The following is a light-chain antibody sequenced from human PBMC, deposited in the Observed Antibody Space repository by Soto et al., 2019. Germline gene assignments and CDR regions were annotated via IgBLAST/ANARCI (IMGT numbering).Light chain of an antibody. V-gene: IGKV3-20*01. CDR3: QQYGRSRYT. CDR2: GAS. Sequence: EIVLPQSPGTPSLSPGERATLSCRASQSVSSSYLAWYQQKPGQAPRLLIYGASSRATGLPDRFSGSGSGTDFTLTISRLEPEDFAVYYCQQYGRSRYTFGQGTKLEIK. CDR1: QSVSSSY. J-gene: IGKJ2*01.